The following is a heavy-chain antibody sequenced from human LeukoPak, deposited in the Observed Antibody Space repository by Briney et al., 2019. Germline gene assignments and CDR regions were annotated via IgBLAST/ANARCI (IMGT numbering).Heavy chain of an antibody. Sequence: PGRSLRLSCAASGFTFSNHGIHWVRQAPGKGLEWVSAIWYDGSKRCYADSVKGRFTISRDDSKNTVYLQMNSLKTEDTAVYYCTTDGPYYDILTGYSGYWGQGTLVTVSS. CDR1: GFTFSNHG. J-gene: IGHJ4*02. CDR2: IWYDGSKR. CDR3: TTDGPYYDILTGYSGY. D-gene: IGHD3-9*01. V-gene: IGHV3-33*01.